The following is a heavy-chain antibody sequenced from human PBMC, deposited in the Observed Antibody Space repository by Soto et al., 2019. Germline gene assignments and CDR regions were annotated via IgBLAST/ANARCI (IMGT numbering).Heavy chain of an antibody. V-gene: IGHV4-59*08. D-gene: IGHD6-19*01. CDR1: GGSISNYY. CDR3: ARRAYSNGWYYFDY. Sequence: SETLSLTCTVSGGSISNYYWNWIRQPPGKGLEWIGYIYFSGSTNYSPSLKSRVTISVDTPKHHFSLKLSSVTAADTAVYYCARRAYSNGWYYFDYWGQGTLVTVSS. J-gene: IGHJ4*02. CDR2: IYFSGST.